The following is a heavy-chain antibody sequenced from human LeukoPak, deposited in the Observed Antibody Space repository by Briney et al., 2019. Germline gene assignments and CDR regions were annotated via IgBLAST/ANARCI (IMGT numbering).Heavy chain of an antibody. V-gene: IGHV4-61*02. J-gene: IGHJ4*02. D-gene: IGHD3-3*01. CDR2: IYTSGST. CDR3: ARGSTYDFWSGRDEVDY. Sequence: PSETLSLTCTVSGGSISSGSYYWSWIRQPAGKGLEWIGRIYTSGSTNYNPSLKSRVTISVDTSKNQFSLKLSSVTAADTAVYYCARGSTYDFWSGRDEVDYWGQGTLVTVSS. CDR1: GGSISSGSYY.